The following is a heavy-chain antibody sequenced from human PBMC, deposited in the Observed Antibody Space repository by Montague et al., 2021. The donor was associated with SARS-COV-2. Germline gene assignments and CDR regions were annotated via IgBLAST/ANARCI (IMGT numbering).Heavy chain of an antibody. J-gene: IGHJ4*02. CDR3: AGVSLTAAATRSDY. V-gene: IGHV4-61*08. Sequence: SETLSLTYTVSGGSVSSGGYYWSWIRQPPGKGLEWIGYIYYSGSTNYNPSLKSRVTISLDTSKNQFSLKLTSVTAADTAVYYCAGVSLTAAATRSDYWGQGTLVTVSS. CDR2: IYYSGST. CDR1: GGSVSSGGYY. D-gene: IGHD6-13*01.